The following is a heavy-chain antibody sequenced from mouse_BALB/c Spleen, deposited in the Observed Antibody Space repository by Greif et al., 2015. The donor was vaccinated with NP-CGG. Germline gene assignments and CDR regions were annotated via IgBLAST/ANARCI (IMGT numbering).Heavy chain of an antibody. CDR3: AREYGNYIDY. Sequence: EVQRVESGGGLVQPGGSLRLSCATSGFTFTDYYMSWVRQPPGKALVWLGFIRNKANGYTTEYSASVKGRFTISRDKTQSIHYHQMNTLRAEDSATHHCAREYGNYIDYWGQGTTLTVSS. V-gene: IGHV7-3*02. CDR2: IRNKANGYTT. J-gene: IGHJ2*01. CDR1: GFTFTDYY. D-gene: IGHD2-10*02.